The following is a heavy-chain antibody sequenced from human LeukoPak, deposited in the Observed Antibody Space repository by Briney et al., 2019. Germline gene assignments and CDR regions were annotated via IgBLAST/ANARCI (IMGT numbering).Heavy chain of an antibody. CDR1: GFTFSSYA. Sequence: GGSLRLSCAASGFTFSSYAMSWVRQAPGKGLEWVSVIYSGGSTSFYADSVKGRFTISRDNSKNTLYLQMNSLRAEDTAVYYCARASSIGAAGLFDYWGQGTLVSVSS. CDR3: ARASSIGAAGLFDY. D-gene: IGHD6-13*01. CDR2: IYSGGSTS. J-gene: IGHJ4*02. V-gene: IGHV3-23*03.